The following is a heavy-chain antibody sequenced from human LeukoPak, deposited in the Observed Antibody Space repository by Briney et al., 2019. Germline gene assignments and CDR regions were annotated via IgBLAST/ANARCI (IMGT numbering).Heavy chain of an antibody. D-gene: IGHD5-18*01. CDR3: ATYMPVYSYAHFDY. V-gene: IGHV1-24*01. J-gene: IGHJ4*02. CDR1: GYTLTELS. Sequence: ASVKVSCKVSGYTLTELSMHWVRQAPGKGLEWMGGFDPEDGETIYAQKFQGRVTMTEDTSTDTAYMELSSLRSEDTAVYYCATYMPVYSYAHFDYWGQGTLVTVSS. CDR2: FDPEDGET.